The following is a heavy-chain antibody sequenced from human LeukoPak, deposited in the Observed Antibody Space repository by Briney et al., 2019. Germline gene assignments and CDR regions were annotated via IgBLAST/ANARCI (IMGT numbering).Heavy chain of an antibody. CDR1: GYTFTSYY. Sequence: GASVKVSCKASGYTFTSYYMHWVRQAPGQGLEWMGWINPNSGGTNYAQKFQGRVTMTRDTSISTAYMELSRLRSDDTAVYYCARPYSSSWYEDYYYMDVWGKGTTVTVSS. CDR2: INPNSGGT. CDR3: ARPYSSSWYEDYYYMDV. V-gene: IGHV1-2*02. D-gene: IGHD6-13*01. J-gene: IGHJ6*03.